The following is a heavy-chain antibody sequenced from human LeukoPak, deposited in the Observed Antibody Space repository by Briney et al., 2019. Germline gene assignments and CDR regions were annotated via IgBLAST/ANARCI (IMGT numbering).Heavy chain of an antibody. CDR1: GFTFSSYA. CDR2: IRGSGGGS. D-gene: IGHD3-9*01. CDR3: AKGGTKYYDILTAKGYYFDY. Sequence: PGGSLRLSCAASGFTFSSYAMSWVRQAPGKGLEWVSFIRGSGGGSYYANSVKGRFTISRDNPKNTLYLQMNSLRADDTALYYCAKGGTKYYDILTAKGYYFDYWGQGSLVTVSS. J-gene: IGHJ4*02. V-gene: IGHV3-23*01.